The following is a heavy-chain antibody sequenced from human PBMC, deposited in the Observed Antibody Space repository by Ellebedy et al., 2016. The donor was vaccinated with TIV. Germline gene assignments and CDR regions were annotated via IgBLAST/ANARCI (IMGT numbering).Heavy chain of an antibody. V-gene: IGHV3-13*01. CDR2: VGFGGDA. CDR1: GFIFSNYD. Sequence: PAGSLRLSCDASGFIFSNYDMHWVSHVEGKGLEWVSGVGFGGDAYYRASVRGRFTISREDAKSSLFLQMNSPTVGATAVYFCERGARGGENWHFDLWGRGTLVAVSS. D-gene: IGHD3-16*01. J-gene: IGHJ2*01. CDR3: ERGARGGENWHFDL.